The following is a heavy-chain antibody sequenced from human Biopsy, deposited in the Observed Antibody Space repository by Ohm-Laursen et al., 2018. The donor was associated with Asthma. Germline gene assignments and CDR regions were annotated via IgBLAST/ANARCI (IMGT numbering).Heavy chain of an antibody. Sequence: LSLTCAASGFTFSSYGMHWVRQAPGKGLEWVAVISYDGSNKYYADSVKGRFTISRDNSKNTLYLQMNSLRAEDTAVYYCAKDTEGRYDFWSGLSYNYYGMDVWGQGTTVTVSS. CDR1: GFTFSSYG. V-gene: IGHV3-30*18. CDR3: AKDTEGRYDFWSGLSYNYYGMDV. CDR2: ISYDGSNK. J-gene: IGHJ6*02. D-gene: IGHD3-3*01.